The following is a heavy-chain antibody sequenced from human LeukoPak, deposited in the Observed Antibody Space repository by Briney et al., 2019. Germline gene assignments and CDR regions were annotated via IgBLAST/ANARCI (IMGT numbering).Heavy chain of an antibody. CDR1: GGSISSYY. Sequence: SETLSLTCTVSGGSISSYYWSWIRQPPGKGLEWIGNIYNNGSTNYNPSLKSRVTISVDTSKNQFSLKLSSVTAADTAVYYCARNRYSSSYDWFDPWGQGTLVTVSS. V-gene: IGHV4-59*12. CDR3: ARNRYSSSYDWFDP. CDR2: IYNNGST. J-gene: IGHJ5*02. D-gene: IGHD6-13*01.